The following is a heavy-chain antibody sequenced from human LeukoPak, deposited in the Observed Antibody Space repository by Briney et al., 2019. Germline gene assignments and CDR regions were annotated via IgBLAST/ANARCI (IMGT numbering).Heavy chain of an antibody. CDR2: IYTSGST. Sequence: SQTLSLTCTVSGGSISSGSYYWRWIRQPAGKGLEWIGRIYTSGSTNYNPSLKSRVTRSVDTSKNQFSLKLSSVTAADTAVYYCARTGLRFDYWGQGTLVTVSS. CDR3: ARTGLRFDY. V-gene: IGHV4-61*02. CDR1: GGSISSGSYY. J-gene: IGHJ4*02. D-gene: IGHD5-12*01.